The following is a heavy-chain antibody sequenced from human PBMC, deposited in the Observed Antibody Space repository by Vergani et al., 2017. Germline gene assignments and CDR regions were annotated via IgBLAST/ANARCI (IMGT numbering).Heavy chain of an antibody. CDR1: GGSISSGDYY. V-gene: IGHV4-30-4*08. CDR3: ARRTTMVRGVLEIARYYCDY. J-gene: IGHJ4*02. CDR2: IYYSGST. Sequence: QVQLQESGPGLVKPSQTLSLTCTVSGGSISSGDYYWSWIRQPPGKGLEWIGYIYYSGSTYYNPSLKSRVTISVDTSKNQFSLKLSSVTAADTAVYYCARRTTMVRGVLEIARYYCDYWGQGTLVTVSS. D-gene: IGHD3-10*01.